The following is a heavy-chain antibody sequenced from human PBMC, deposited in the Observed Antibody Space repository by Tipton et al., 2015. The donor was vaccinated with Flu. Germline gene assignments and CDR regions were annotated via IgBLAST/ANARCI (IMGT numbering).Heavy chain of an antibody. CDR2: IYPGDSDT. J-gene: IGHJ3*02. CDR3: ARQRGQWLVQDAFDI. CDR1: GYSFTSYW. V-gene: IGHV5-51*01. D-gene: IGHD6-19*01. Sequence: QLVQSGAEVKKPGESLKISCKGSGYSFTSYWIGWVRQMPGKGLEWMGIIYPGDSDTRYSPSFQGQVTISADKSISTAYLQWSSLKASATAMYYCARQRGQWLVQDAFDIWGQGTMVTVSS.